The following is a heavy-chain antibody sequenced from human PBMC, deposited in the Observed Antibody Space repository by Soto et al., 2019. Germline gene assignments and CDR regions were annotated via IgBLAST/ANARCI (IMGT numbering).Heavy chain of an antibody. D-gene: IGHD5-12*01. J-gene: IGHJ5*02. V-gene: IGHV6-1*01. CDR2: TYSRSKWYN. CDR1: GDSVSSNTAS. CDR3: AKGDNLGPKTGYAFDP. Sequence: QTLSLTCAISGDSVSSNTASWNWVRQSPSRGPEWLGRTYSRSKWYNDYAVSVKSRIIINPDTSKNQFSLQLNSVTPEDTAVYYCAKGDNLGPKTGYAFDPWGQGILVTVSS.